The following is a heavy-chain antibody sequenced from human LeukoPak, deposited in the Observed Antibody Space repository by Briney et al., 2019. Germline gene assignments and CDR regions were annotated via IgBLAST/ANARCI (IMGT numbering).Heavy chain of an antibody. J-gene: IGHJ6*02. CDR3: ARERRDENYYGMDV. Sequence: GASVKVSCKASGYTFTGYYMHWVRQAPGQGLAWMGWINPNSGGTNYAQKFQGRVTMTRDTSISTAYMELSRLRSDDTAVYYCARERRDENYYGMDVWGQGTTVTVSS. V-gene: IGHV1-2*02. CDR1: GYTFTGYY. CDR2: INPNSGGT.